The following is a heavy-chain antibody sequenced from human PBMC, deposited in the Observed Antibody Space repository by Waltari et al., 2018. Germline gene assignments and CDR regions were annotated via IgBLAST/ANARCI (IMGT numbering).Heavy chain of an antibody. V-gene: IGHV1-69*13. J-gene: IGHJ3*02. Sequence: VQLVQSGAEVKKPGATVKISCKVSGYTFTDYYMHWVQQAPGKGLEWMGGIIPIFGTANYAQKFQGRVTITADESTSTAYMELSSLRSEDTAVYYCARQRGAFDIWGQGTMVTVSS. CDR1: GYTFTDYY. CDR2: IIPIFGTA. CDR3: ARQRGAFDI.